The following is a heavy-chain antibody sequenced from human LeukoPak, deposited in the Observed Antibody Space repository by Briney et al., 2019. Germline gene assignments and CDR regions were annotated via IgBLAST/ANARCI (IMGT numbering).Heavy chain of an antibody. Sequence: SETLSLTCAVYGGSFSGYYWSWIRQPPGKGLEWIGEINHSGSTNYNPSLKSRVTISVDTPKNQFSLKLSSVTAADTAVYYCARGRRSSRIRQGYYFDYWGQGTLVTVSS. CDR3: ARGRRSSRIRQGYYFDY. J-gene: IGHJ4*02. CDR1: GGSFSGYY. D-gene: IGHD1-26*01. CDR2: INHSGST. V-gene: IGHV4-34*01.